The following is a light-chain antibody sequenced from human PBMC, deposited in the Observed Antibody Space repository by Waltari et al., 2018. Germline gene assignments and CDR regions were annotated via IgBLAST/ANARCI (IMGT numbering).Light chain of an antibody. CDR1: QSFLYSSDNRNY. Sequence: DIVMTQSPDSLAVSLGERATINCKSSQSFLYSSDNRNYLAWYQQKPGQPPNLRIYWASTRESGVPDRFSGSGSGTDFTLTISSLQAEDVAVYYCQQYYITPLSFGGGTKVEIK. CDR3: QQYYITPLS. J-gene: IGKJ4*01. CDR2: WAS. V-gene: IGKV4-1*01.